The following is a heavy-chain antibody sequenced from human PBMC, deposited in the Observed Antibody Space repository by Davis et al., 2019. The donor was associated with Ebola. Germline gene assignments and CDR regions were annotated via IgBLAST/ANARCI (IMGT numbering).Heavy chain of an antibody. J-gene: IGHJ5*02. CDR3: ARGHMVRGVIGSWFDP. D-gene: IGHD3-10*01. CDR1: GFTFSSYS. Sequence: GESLKISCAASGFTFSSYSMNWVRQAPGKGLEWVSYISSSSSTIYYADSVKGRFTISRDNAKNSLYLQMNSLRDEDTAVYYCARGHMVRGVIGSWFDPWGQGTLVTVSS. V-gene: IGHV3-48*02. CDR2: ISSSSSTI.